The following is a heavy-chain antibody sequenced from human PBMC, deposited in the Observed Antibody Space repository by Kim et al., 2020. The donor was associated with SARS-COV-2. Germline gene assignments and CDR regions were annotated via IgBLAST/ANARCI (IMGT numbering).Heavy chain of an antibody. D-gene: IGHD3-16*01. J-gene: IGHJ4*02. CDR2: DSDT. Sequence: DSDTRYSPSFQGQVTISADKSISTAYLQWSSLKASDTAMYYCARHWGPDYWGQGTLVTVSS. V-gene: IGHV5-51*01. CDR3: ARHWGPDY.